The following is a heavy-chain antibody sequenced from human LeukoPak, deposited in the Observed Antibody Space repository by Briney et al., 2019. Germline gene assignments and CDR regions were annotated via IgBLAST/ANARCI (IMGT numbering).Heavy chain of an antibody. CDR3: ARSRAYDFWSGYYFDY. J-gene: IGHJ4*02. Sequence: ASVKVSCKASGYTFTSYYMHWVRQAPGQGLEWMGIINPSGGSTSYAQKLQGRVTMTRDTSTSTVYMELSSLRSEDTAVYYCARSRAYDFWSGYYFDYWGQGTLVTVSS. V-gene: IGHV1-46*01. CDR2: INPSGGST. D-gene: IGHD3-3*01. CDR1: GYTFTSYY.